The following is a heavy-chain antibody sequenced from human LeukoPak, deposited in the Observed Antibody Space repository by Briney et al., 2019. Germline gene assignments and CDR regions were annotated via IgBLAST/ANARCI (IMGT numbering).Heavy chain of an antibody. V-gene: IGHV1-18*01. CDR2: ISAYNGNT. Sequence: VKVSCKAXXXSFTSYGISWVRQAPGQGLEWMGWISAYNGNTNYAQKLQGRVTMTTDTSTSTAYMELRSLRSDDTAVYYCARDETIAVAAPGYWGQGTLVTVSS. J-gene: IGHJ4*02. CDR3: ARDETIAVAAPGY. D-gene: IGHD6-19*01. CDR1: XXSFTSYG.